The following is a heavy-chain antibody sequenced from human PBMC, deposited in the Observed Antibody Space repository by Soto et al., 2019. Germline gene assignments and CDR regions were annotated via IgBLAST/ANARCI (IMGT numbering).Heavy chain of an antibody. V-gene: IGHV1-46*01. D-gene: IGHD5-18*01. CDR2: INPSGGST. J-gene: IGHJ3*02. CDR1: GYTFTSYY. CDR3: ARDGERIQLWENDAFDI. Sequence: ASVKVSCKASGYTFTSYYMHWVRQAPGQGLEWMGIINPSGGSTSYAQKFQGRVTMTRDTSTSTVYMELSSLRSEDTAVYYCARDGERIQLWENDAFDIWGQGTMVTVSS.